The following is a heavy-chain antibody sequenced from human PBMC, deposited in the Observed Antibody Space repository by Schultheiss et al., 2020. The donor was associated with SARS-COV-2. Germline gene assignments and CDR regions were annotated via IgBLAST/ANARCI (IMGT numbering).Heavy chain of an antibody. Sequence: SCKASGGTFSSYAMHWVRQAPGKGLEWVAVISYDGSNKYYADSVKGRFTISRDNSKNTLYLQMRSLRAEDTAVYYCARASRDGYPDAFDIWGQGTMVTVSS. D-gene: IGHD5-24*01. CDR1: GGTFSSYA. CDR2: ISYDGSNK. V-gene: IGHV3-30-3*01. CDR3: ARASRDGYPDAFDI. J-gene: IGHJ3*02.